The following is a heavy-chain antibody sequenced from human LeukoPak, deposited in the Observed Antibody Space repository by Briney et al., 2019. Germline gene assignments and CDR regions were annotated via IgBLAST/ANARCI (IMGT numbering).Heavy chain of an antibody. CDR1: GGSFSGYY. Sequence: SETLSLTCAVYGGSFSGYYWSWIRQPPGKGLEWIGEINHSGSTNYNPSLKSRVTISVDTSKNQFSLKLSSVTAADTAVYYCARDNGGSDYWGQGTLVTVSS. CDR2: INHSGST. J-gene: IGHJ4*02. V-gene: IGHV4-34*01. CDR3: ARDNGGSDY. D-gene: IGHD2-8*01.